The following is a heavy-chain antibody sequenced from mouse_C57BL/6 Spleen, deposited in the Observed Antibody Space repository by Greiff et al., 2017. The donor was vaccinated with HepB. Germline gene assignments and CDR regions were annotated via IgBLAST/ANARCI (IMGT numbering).Heavy chain of an antibody. Sequence: EVKLVDSGGGLVKPGGSLKLSCAASGFTFSSYTMSWVRQTPEKRLEWVATISGGGGNTYYPDSVKGRFTISRDNAKNTLYLQMSSLRSEDTALYYCARSSSGYGYFDYWGQGTTLTVSS. V-gene: IGHV5-9*01. CDR1: GFTFSSYT. J-gene: IGHJ2*01. CDR2: ISGGGGNT. D-gene: IGHD3-2*02. CDR3: ARSSSGYGYFDY.